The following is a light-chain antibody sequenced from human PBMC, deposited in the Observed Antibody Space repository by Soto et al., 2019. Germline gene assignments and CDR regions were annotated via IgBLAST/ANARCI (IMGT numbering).Light chain of an antibody. V-gene: IGKV3-20*01. J-gene: IGKJ1*01. CDR2: GAS. CDR3: QQYGSSPGT. CDR1: QSVRSSY. Sequence: EIVLTQSPGTLSLSPWERATLSCRASQSVRSSYLAWYQQKPGQAPRLLIYGASSRATGIPDRFSGSGSGTDFTLTISRLEPEDFAVYYCQQYGSSPGTFVQGTKVEIK.